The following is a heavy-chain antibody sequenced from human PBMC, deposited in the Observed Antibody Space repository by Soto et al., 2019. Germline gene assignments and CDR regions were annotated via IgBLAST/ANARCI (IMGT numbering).Heavy chain of an antibody. CDR3: AREDGYCSGGSCQRGAFDH. Sequence: EVLLVESGGGLVKPGGSPRLSCTASGFRFRDYSMLCVRQAPGKQLEWLSFIANGDNHIFYANSVRGRLTISRDNARNSVYLQMNSLTAEDTAVYYCAREDGYCSGGSCQRGAFDHWGQGKMVILSS. J-gene: IGHJ3*01. D-gene: IGHD2-15*01. CDR1: GFRFRDYS. V-gene: IGHV3-21*01. CDR2: IANGDNHI.